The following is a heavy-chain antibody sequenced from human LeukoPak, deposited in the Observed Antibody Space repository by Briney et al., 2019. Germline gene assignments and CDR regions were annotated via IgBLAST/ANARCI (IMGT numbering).Heavy chain of an antibody. CDR2: ILYSGTTT. V-gene: IGHV4-59*01. J-gene: IGHJ4*02. Sequence: SETLSLTCTVSGGSISPYYWSWIRQTPGKGLEWIGYILYSGTTTNYNPSLKSRVTMSVDTSKNQFSLKLSSVTAADTAVYYCARVGDWNDLVYWGQGTLVTVSS. CDR3: ARVGDWNDLVY. CDR1: GGSISPYY. D-gene: IGHD1-1*01.